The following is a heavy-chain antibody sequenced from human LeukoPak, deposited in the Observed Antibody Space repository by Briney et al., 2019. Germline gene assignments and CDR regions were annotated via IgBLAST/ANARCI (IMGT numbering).Heavy chain of an antibody. Sequence: NPSETLSLTCAVYGGSFRGHFWSWIRQPPGKGLEWIGEISRSGFTNYNPSLESRVTISEDTSKKQFSLKLTSVTAADTAVYYCARFDHNPGIAAAGQNSWGQGTLVTVSS. D-gene: IGHD6-13*01. CDR3: ARFDHNPGIAAAGQNS. CDR2: ISRSGFT. CDR1: GGSFRGHF. J-gene: IGHJ4*02. V-gene: IGHV4-34*01.